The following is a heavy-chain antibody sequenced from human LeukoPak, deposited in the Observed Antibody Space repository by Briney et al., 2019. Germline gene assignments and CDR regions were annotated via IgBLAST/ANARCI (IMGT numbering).Heavy chain of an antibody. Sequence: GGSLRLSCAASGFTFSSYWMSWVRQAPGKGLEWVANIKQDGSEKYYVDSVKGRFTISRDNAKNSLFLQMNSLRGEDTAVYYCARDKVGGSMAGSNFDYWGQGTLVTVSS. V-gene: IGHV3-7*01. J-gene: IGHJ4*02. CDR3: ARDKVGGSMAGSNFDY. D-gene: IGHD6-19*01. CDR2: IKQDGSEK. CDR1: GFTFSSYW.